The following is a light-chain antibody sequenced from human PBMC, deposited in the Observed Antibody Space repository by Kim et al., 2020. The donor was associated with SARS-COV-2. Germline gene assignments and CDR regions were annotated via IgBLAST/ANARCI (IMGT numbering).Light chain of an antibody. CDR1: SSHLGAYDY. Sequence: SCVGHSSHLGAYDYVSWYQQHPGEAPKLLIYDGTKRPSGVPDRFSGSQSGNTASLPVSGLQADDEADYYCSSYAGNTNFCIFGGGTKVTGL. CDR3: SSYAGNTNFCI. J-gene: IGLJ1*01. V-gene: IGLV2-8*01. CDR2: DGT.